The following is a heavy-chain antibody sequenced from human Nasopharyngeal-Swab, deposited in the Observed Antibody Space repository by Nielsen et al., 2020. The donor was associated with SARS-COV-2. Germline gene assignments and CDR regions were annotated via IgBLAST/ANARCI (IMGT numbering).Heavy chain of an antibody. Sequence: GGSLRLSCAASGFTFSSYWMSWVRQAPGKGLEWVANIKQDGSEKYYVDSVKGRFTISRDNADNSLYLQMSSLTAGDTAVYYCAKVGGYGSYSLDYWGQGSLVTVSS. CDR3: AKVGGYGSYSLDY. V-gene: IGHV3-7*01. D-gene: IGHD6-19*01. CDR2: IKQDGSEK. CDR1: GFTFSSYW. J-gene: IGHJ4*02.